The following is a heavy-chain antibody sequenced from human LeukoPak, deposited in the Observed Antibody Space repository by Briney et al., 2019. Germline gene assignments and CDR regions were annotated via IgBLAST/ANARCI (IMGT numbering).Heavy chain of an antibody. CDR1: GFTFSRYA. J-gene: IGHJ6*02. V-gene: IGHV3-30*04. D-gene: IGHD4/OR15-4a*01. Sequence: GGSLRLSSATSGFTFSRYAMQWVRQAPGKGLEWVAVISSDGNLIFYADPVKGRFTISRDNSKNTVYLQMNSLRAEDTAVFYCAREEYDYALGALDVWGQGTTVSVSS. CDR2: ISSDGNLI. CDR3: AREEYDYALGALDV.